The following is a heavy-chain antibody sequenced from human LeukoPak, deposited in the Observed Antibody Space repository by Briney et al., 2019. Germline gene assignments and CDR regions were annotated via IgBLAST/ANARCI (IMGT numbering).Heavy chain of an antibody. CDR1: GFTFSSYG. CDR3: AKDFNTVTKIDS. J-gene: IGHJ4*02. Sequence: PGGSLRLSCAASGFTFSSYGMHWVRKAPGKGLQWVAVISYDGSNKYYADSVKGRFTISRDNSKNTLYLQMNSLRAEDTAVYYCAKDFNTVTKIDSWGQGTLVTVSS. CDR2: ISYDGSNK. D-gene: IGHD4-17*01. V-gene: IGHV3-30*18.